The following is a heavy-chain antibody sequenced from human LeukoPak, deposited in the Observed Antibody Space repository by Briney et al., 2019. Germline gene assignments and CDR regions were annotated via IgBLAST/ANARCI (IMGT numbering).Heavy chain of an antibody. CDR3: ARDGSSSWYRGWFDL. Sequence: PGGSLRLSCAASGFTFDDYGMSWVRHAPGKGLEWVSGINWNGGSTGYADSVKGRFTTSRNNAKNSLYLQMNSLRAEDTALYYCARDGSSSWYRGWFDLWGQGTLVTVSS. J-gene: IGHJ5*02. CDR2: INWNGGST. V-gene: IGHV3-20*04. D-gene: IGHD6-13*01. CDR1: GFTFDDYG.